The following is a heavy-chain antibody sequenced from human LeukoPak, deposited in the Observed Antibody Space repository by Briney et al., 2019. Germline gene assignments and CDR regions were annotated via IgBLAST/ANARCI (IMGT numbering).Heavy chain of an antibody. CDR1: GGSISSGGYS. CDR2: IYYSGST. V-gene: IGHV4-31*11. J-gene: IGHJ6*02. D-gene: IGHD1-1*01. CDR3: ARDQVQRPLYYYYGMDV. Sequence: SETLSLTCAVSGGSISSGGYSWSWIRQHPGKGLEWIGYIYYSGSTYYNPSLKSRVTISVDTSKNQFSLKLSSVTAADTAVYYCARDQVQRPLYYYYGMDVWGQGTTVTVSS.